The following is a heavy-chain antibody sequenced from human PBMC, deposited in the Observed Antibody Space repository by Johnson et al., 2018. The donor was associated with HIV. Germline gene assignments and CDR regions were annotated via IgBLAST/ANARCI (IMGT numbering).Heavy chain of an antibody. Sequence: VQLVESGGGLVQPGGSLRLSCAASGFTFSSYWMSWVRQAPGKGLEWVANIKQDGSEKYYVDSVKGRFTISRENAKNSLYLQMNSLRAGDTAVYYCARSGGDRRGDAFDIWGQGTMVTVSS. J-gene: IGHJ3*02. D-gene: IGHD3-16*01. CDR3: ARSGGDRRGDAFDI. CDR2: IKQDGSEK. CDR1: GFTFSSYW. V-gene: IGHV3-7*01.